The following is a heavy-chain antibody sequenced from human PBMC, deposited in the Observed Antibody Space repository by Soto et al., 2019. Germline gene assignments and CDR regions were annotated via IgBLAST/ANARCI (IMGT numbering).Heavy chain of an antibody. J-gene: IGHJ6*03. D-gene: IGHD6-19*01. CDR2: ISAFNGNT. CDR1: GYSFTNYG. CDR3: AVDRGVAPPVAGNTHYYYYMDV. V-gene: IGHV1-18*01. Sequence: QDQLVQSGADVKKPGASVTVSCKASGYSFTNYGVTCVRQAPGQGLEWMGWISAFNGNTHYAQNLQGRVTVTTDASTSTAYMELRSLRSDDTAVYYCAVDRGVAPPVAGNTHYYYYMDVWGKGTTVTVSS.